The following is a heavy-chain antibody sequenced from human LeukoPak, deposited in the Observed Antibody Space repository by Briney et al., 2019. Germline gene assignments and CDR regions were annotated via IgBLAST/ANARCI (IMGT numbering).Heavy chain of an antibody. J-gene: IGHJ4*02. V-gene: IGHV4-39*01. CDR3: ASLPYYYGSGSYYNRDY. CDR2: IYYSGST. D-gene: IGHD3-10*01. CDR1: GGSISSYY. Sequence: SETLSLTCTVSGGSISSYYWGWIRQPPGKGLEWIGSIYYSGSTYYNPSLKSRVTISVDTSKNQFSLKLSSVTAADTAVYYCASLPYYYGSGSYYNRDYWGQGTLVTVSS.